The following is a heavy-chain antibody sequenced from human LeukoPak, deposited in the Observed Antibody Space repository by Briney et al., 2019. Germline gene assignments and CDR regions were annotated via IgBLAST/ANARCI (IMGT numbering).Heavy chain of an antibody. J-gene: IGHJ4*02. CDR1: GFTFSSYA. D-gene: IGHD3-22*01. CDR2: ISGSGGST. Sequence: GGSLRLSCAASGFTFSSYAMSWVRQAPGKGLEWVSAISGSGGSTYYADSVKGRFTISRDNSKNTLYLQMNSLRAEDTAVYYCAKGPLIVVVIPLDYWGQGTLVTVSS. V-gene: IGHV3-23*01. CDR3: AKGPLIVVVIPLDY.